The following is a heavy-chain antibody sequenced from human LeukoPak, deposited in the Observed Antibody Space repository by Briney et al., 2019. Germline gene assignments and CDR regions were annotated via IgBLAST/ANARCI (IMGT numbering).Heavy chain of an antibody. V-gene: IGHV3-21*01. CDR1: GFTFSSYS. CDR2: ISSSSSYI. CDR3: ARTNSGIAVAIDY. D-gene: IGHD6-19*01. Sequence: GGSLRLSCAASGFTFSSYSMNWVRQAPGKGLEWVSSISSSSSYIYYADSVMGRFTISRDNAKNSLYLQMNSLRAEDTAVYYCARTNSGIAVAIDYWGQGTLVTVSS. J-gene: IGHJ4*02.